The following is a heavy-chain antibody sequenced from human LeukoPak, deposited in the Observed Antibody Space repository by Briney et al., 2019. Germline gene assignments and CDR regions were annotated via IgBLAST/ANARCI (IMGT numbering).Heavy chain of an antibody. D-gene: IGHD3-10*01. Sequence: SETLSLTCTVSGGSISTSNYYWGWIRQPPGKGLEWIGNIFYSGSTYYSPSIKSRVTISVDTSKNQFSLKLSSVTAADTAVYYCARDLPGGSGSYGYWGQGTLVTVSS. CDR1: GGSISTSNYY. CDR2: IFYSGST. CDR3: ARDLPGGSGSYGY. V-gene: IGHV4-39*07. J-gene: IGHJ4*02.